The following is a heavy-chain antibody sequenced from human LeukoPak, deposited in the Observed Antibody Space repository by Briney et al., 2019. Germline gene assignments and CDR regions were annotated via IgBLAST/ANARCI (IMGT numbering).Heavy chain of an antibody. D-gene: IGHD1-26*01. CDR3: AKANSGSYYDFVDY. CDR1: GFTFSSYA. J-gene: IGHJ4*02. V-gene: IGHV3-23*01. CDR2: ISGSGGST. Sequence: GGSLRLSCGASGFTFSSYAMSWVRQAPGKGLEWVSGISGSGGSTYYADSVKGRFTISRDNSKNTLYLQMNSLRAEDTAVYYCAKANSGSYYDFVDYWGQGTLVTVSS.